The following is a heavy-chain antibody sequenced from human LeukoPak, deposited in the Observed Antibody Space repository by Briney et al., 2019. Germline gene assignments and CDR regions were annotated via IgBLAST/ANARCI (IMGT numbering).Heavy chain of an antibody. CDR1: GFTVSSNY. CDR2: IYSGGST. V-gene: IGHV3-53*01. Sequence: PGGSLRLSCAASGFTVSSNYMSWVRQAPGKGLGWVSVIYSGGSTYYADSVKGRFTISRDNSKNTLYLQMNSLRAEDTAVYYCARTTLRGDYLDYWGQGTLVTVSS. CDR3: ARTTLRGDYLDY. D-gene: IGHD1-1*01. J-gene: IGHJ4*02.